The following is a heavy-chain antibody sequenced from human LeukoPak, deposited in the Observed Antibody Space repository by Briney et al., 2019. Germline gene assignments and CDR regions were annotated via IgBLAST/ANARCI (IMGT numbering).Heavy chain of an antibody. Sequence: ASVKVSSKASGYTFTHYCIHWVRQAPGQGLEWVGMINPRSSNTYYAQKFQDKVTLTRDMSASTVYMELSSLRSEDKAVDYGGRVSCGGNCYSLIGTFDIWGKGTMVTVSS. CDR1: GYTFTHYC. V-gene: IGHV1-46*01. J-gene: IGHJ3*02. D-gene: IGHD2-15*01. CDR2: INPRSSNT. CDR3: GRVSCGGNCYSLIGTFDI.